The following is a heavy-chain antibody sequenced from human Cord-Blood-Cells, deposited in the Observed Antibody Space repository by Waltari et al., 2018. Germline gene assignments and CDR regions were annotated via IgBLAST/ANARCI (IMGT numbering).Heavy chain of an antibody. CDR1: GGTFSSYA. J-gene: IGHJ6*02. CDR2: IIPIFGTA. V-gene: IGHV1-69*01. Sequence: QVQLVQSGAEVKKPGSSVKVSCKASGGTFSSYAISWVRQAPGQGLEWMGGIIPIFGTANYAQKFQGRVTITADESTSTAYMELSSLRSEDTAVYYCARVEGYCSGGSCYYYYYYGMDVWGQGTTVTVSS. D-gene: IGHD2-15*01. CDR3: ARVEGYCSGGSCYYYYYYGMDV.